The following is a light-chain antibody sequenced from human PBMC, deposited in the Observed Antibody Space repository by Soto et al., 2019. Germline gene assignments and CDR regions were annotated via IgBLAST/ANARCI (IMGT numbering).Light chain of an antibody. CDR1: QTVLSSY. Sequence: EIVLTQSPGTLSLSPGVPVTLSCRASQTVLSSYVAWYQQKSGQAPRLLIYGASSRATGIPDRFSGSGSEKDFTLTISRLEPEDFGVFYCQQYGNPPQTFGQGTRVEV. V-gene: IGKV3-20*01. CDR2: GAS. CDR3: QQYGNPPQT. J-gene: IGKJ1*01.